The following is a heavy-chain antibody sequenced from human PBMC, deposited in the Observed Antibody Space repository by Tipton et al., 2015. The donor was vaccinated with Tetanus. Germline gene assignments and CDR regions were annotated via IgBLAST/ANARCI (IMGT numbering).Heavy chain of an antibody. Sequence: LSLTCSVSGGSISSDAHYWSWLRQPPGKGLEWVAEIYTGGSTYYADSVRGRFTISRDNYRDTLYLQMNSLRADDTAVYYCAREVPAAGHFDSWGQGTLVTVSS. CDR1: GGSISSDAHY. CDR3: AREVPAAGHFDS. CDR2: IYTGGST. J-gene: IGHJ4*02. D-gene: IGHD6-13*01. V-gene: IGHV3-53*01.